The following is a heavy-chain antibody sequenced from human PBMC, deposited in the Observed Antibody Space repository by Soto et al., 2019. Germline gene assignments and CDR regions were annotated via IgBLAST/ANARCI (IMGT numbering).Heavy chain of an antibody. V-gene: IGHV1-69*13. CDR1: GGTFSSYA. CDR3: ARAETIFGVVISQNWLDP. Sequence: SVKVSCKASGGTFSSYAISWVRQAPGQGLEWMGGIIPIFGTANYAQKFQGRVTITADESTSTAYMELSSLRSEDTAVYYCARAETIFGVVISQNWLDPWGQGTLVTV. CDR2: IIPIFGTA. J-gene: IGHJ5*02. D-gene: IGHD3-3*01.